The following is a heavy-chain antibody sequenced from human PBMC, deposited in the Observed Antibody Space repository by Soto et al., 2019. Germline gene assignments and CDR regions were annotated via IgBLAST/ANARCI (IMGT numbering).Heavy chain of an antibody. CDR1: GFTFSNAW. CDR3: TTEPAPNYYLAPGGTKYYFDY. D-gene: IGHD3-10*01. Sequence: EVQLVESGGGLVKPGGSLRLSCAASGFTFSNAWMNWVRQAPGKGLEWVGRIKSKTDGGTTDYAAPVKGRFTISRDDSKHTLYLQMNSLKTEDTAVYYCTTEPAPNYYLAPGGTKYYFDYWGQGTLVTVSS. V-gene: IGHV3-15*07. J-gene: IGHJ4*02. CDR2: IKSKTDGGTT.